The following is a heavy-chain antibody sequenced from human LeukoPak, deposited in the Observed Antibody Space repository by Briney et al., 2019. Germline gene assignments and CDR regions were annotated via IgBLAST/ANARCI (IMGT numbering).Heavy chain of an antibody. CDR1: GYTFTGYY. V-gene: IGHV1-2*02. CDR3: ARVVRWYYDSSGPRFDP. D-gene: IGHD3-22*01. CDR2: INPNSGGT. Sequence: GASVKVSFKASGYTFTGYYMHWVRQAPGQGLEWMGWINPNSGGTNYAQKFQGRVTMTRDTSISTAYVELSRLRSDDTAVYYCARVVRWYYDSSGPRFDPWGQGTLVTVSS. J-gene: IGHJ5*02.